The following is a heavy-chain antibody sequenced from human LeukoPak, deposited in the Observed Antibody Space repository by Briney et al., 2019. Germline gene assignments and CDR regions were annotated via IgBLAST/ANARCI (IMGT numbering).Heavy chain of an antibody. CDR3: ARGPGVTMIVEYYFDY. CDR2: INHSGST. V-gene: IGHV4-34*01. D-gene: IGHD3-22*01. CDR1: GGSFSGYY. J-gene: IGHJ4*02. Sequence: SETLSLTCAVYGGSFSGYYWNWIRQPPGKGLEWIGEINHSGSTNYNPSLKSRVTVSVDTSKNQFSLKLSSVTATDTAVYYCARGPGVTMIVEYYFDYWGQGTLVTVSS.